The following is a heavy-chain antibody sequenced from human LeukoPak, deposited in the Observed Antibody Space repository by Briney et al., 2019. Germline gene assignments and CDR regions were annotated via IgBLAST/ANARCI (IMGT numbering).Heavy chain of an antibody. D-gene: IGHD4-23*01. CDR3: ARGVSTTVVTLYYFDY. V-gene: IGHV1-69*13. CDR1: GGTFSSYA. Sequence: SVKVSCKASGGTFSSYAISWVRQAPGQGLEWMGGIIPIFGTANYAQKFQGRVTITADESTSTAYMELSSLRSEDTAVYYCARGVSTTVVTLYYFDYWGQGTLVTVSS. J-gene: IGHJ4*02. CDR2: IIPIFGTA.